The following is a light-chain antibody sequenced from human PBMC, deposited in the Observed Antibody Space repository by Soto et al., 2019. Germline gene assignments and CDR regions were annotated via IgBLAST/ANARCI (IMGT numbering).Light chain of an antibody. V-gene: IGKV3-15*01. CDR3: QQYNNWPLT. CDR1: QSVSSN. J-gene: IGKJ1*01. Sequence: EILMTQSPATLSVSPGERATLSCRASQSVSSNLAWYQQKPGQAPRLLFYGASTRATGIPARFSGSGSGTEFTLTISSLQSEDFAVYYCQQYNNWPLTFGQGTKVEI. CDR2: GAS.